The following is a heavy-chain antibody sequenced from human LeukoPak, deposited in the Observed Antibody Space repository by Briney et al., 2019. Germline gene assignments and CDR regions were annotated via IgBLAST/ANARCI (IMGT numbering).Heavy chain of an antibody. D-gene: IGHD2/OR15-2a*01. J-gene: IGHJ4*02. CDR2: IYYSGST. V-gene: IGHV4-39*01. CDR1: GGSISSSSYY. Sequence: SETLSLTCTVSGGSISSSSYYWGWNRQPPGKGLEWIGSIYYSGSTYYNPSLKSRVTISADTSKNQFSLKLSSVTAADTAVYYCARLLIYYFDYWGQGTLVTVSS. CDR3: ARLLIYYFDY.